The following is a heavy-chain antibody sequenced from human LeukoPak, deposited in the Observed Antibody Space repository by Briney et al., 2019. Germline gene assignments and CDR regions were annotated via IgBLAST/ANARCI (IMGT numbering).Heavy chain of an antibody. V-gene: IGHV1-2*02. CDR2: VTPNSGGT. J-gene: IGHJ4*02. CDR1: GYTFTGYY. Sequence: ASVKVSCKASGYTFTGYYMHWVRQAPGQGLEWMGWVTPNSGGTNYAQRFQGRVTMTRDTSISTAYMELSRLRSDDTAVYYCARSSKPDYWGQGTLVTVSS. CDR3: ARSSKPDY. D-gene: IGHD2-2*01.